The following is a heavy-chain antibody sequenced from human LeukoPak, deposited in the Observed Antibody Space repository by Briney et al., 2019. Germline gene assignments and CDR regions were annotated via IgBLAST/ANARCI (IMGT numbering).Heavy chain of an antibody. CDR3: ARQFSSGNYDY. D-gene: IGHD3-10*01. J-gene: IGHJ4*02. Sequence: GESLQISCQGSGYSFTSYWSGWVRRVPGKGLGGMGIVDPGDSRTRYSPSFLGQATISADKAIRTAYLQWSSLKASDTAMYYCARQFSSGNYDYWGQGTLVTVSS. V-gene: IGHV5-51*01. CDR1: GYSFTSYW. CDR2: VDPGDSRT.